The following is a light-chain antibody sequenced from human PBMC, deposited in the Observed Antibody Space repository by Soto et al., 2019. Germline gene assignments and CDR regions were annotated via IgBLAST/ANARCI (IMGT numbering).Light chain of an antibody. CDR2: DVT. CDR3: SSYGSSNTVV. Sequence: QSALTQPAPVSGSPGQSITISCTGTSSDIGGYNSVSWYQQHPGKVPKLLIYDVTNRPSGISNRFSGSKSGNTASLTISGLQAEDEADYYCSSYGSSNTVVFGGGTKVTVL. J-gene: IGLJ3*02. CDR1: SSDIGGYNS. V-gene: IGLV2-14*01.